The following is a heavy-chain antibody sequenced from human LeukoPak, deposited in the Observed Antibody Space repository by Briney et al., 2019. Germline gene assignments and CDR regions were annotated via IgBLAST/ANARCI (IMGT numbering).Heavy chain of an antibody. CDR3: AREYCSGTSRYGYFDY. CDR2: IKQDGSQI. CDR1: GFTFSSYW. Sequence: GESLRLSCATSGFTFSSYWMSWVRRAPGKGLEWVANIKQDGSQIFYVDSVKGRFTISRDTAKNSLSLQMNSLRAEDTAVYYCAREYCSGTSRYGYFDYWGQGTLVTVSS. D-gene: IGHD2-2*01. V-gene: IGHV3-7*01. J-gene: IGHJ4*02.